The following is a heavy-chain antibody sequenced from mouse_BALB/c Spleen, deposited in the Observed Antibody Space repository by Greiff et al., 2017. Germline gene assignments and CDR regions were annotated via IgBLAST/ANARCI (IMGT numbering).Heavy chain of an antibody. J-gene: IGHJ2*01. CDR3: ARALYDGYYYFDY. CDR2: IDPENGNT. Sequence: EVQLQQSGAELVRPGALVKLSCKASGFNIKDYYMHWVKQRPEQGLEWIGWIDPENGNTIYDPKFQGKASITADTSSNTAYLQLSSLTSEDTAVYYCARALYDGYYYFDYWGQGTTLTVSS. CDR1: GFNIKDYY. D-gene: IGHD2-3*01. V-gene: IGHV14-1*02.